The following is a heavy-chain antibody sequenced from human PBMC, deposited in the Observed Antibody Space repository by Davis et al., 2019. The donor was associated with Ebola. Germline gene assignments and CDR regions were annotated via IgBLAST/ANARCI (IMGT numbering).Heavy chain of an antibody. CDR1: GFTFSSYA. CDR2: ISGSGGST. V-gene: IGHV3-23*01. J-gene: IGHJ3*02. CDR3: AKDKNYDFWSGYPHDAFDI. D-gene: IGHD3-3*01. Sequence: GESLKISCAASGFTFSSYAMSWVRQAPGKGLEWVSAISGSGGSTYYADSVKGRFTISRDNSKNTPYLQMNSLGAEDTAIYYSAKDKNYDFWSGYPHDAFDIWGQGTMVTVSS.